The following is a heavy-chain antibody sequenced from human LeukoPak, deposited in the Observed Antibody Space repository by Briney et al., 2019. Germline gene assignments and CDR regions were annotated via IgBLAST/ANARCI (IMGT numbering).Heavy chain of an antibody. Sequence: SVKVSCKASGGTFSSYAISWVRQAPGQGLEWMGRIIPIFGTANYAQKFQGRVTITTDESTSTAYMELSNLRSEDTAVYYCAGHVVVTAVGYYYYYYMDVWGKGTTVTVSS. CDR3: AGHVVVTAVGYYYYYYMDV. D-gene: IGHD2-21*02. CDR2: IIPIFGTA. J-gene: IGHJ6*03. V-gene: IGHV1-69*05. CDR1: GGTFSSYA.